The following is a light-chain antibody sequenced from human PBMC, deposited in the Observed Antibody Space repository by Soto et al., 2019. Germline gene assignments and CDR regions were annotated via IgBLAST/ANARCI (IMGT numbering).Light chain of an antibody. J-gene: IGKJ2*01. CDR3: QQYAGSPYT. CDR1: QSVTNY. Sequence: IVLTQSPGTLSLSPGESASLSCRASQSVTNYLAWYQQKPGQAPRLLIYDTFTRAAGIPDRFSVSGSGTDFTLIISRLEPEDFALYYCQQYAGSPYTFGQGTRWIS. CDR2: DTF. V-gene: IGKV3-20*01.